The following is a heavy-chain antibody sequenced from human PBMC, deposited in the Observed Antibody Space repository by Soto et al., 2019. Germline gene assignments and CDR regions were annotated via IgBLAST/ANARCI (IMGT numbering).Heavy chain of an antibody. V-gene: IGHV3-15*01. CDR2: IKSKTDGGTI. CDR1: GFPFPNAW. Sequence: PGGSLRLSCAASGFPFPNAWMSWVRQAPGKGLEWVGRIKSKTDGGTIDYAAPVKGRFTISRDDSKSTLYLQMSSLKTEDTAVYFCIMIGYCSGSDCYYAYWGQGTLVTVSS. CDR3: IMIGYCSGSDCYYAY. D-gene: IGHD2-15*01. J-gene: IGHJ4*02.